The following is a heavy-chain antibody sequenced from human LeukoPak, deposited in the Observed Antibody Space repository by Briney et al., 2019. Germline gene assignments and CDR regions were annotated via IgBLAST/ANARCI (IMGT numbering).Heavy chain of an antibody. CDR1: GGTFSSYA. V-gene: IGHV1-69*04. Sequence: SVKVSRKASGGTFSSYAISWVRQAPGQGLEWMGRIIPIFGIANYAQKFQGRVTITADKSTSTAYMELSSLRPEDTAVYYCASRDGYSGLDYWGQGTLVTVSS. J-gene: IGHJ4*02. CDR3: ASRDGYSGLDY. CDR2: IIPIFGIA. D-gene: IGHD5-24*01.